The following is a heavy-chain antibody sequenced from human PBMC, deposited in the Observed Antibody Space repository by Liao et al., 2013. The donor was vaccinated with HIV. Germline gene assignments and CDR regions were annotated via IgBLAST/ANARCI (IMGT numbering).Heavy chain of an antibody. J-gene: IGHJ2*01. Sequence: QVQLQESGPGLVKPSETLSLTCTVSGDSISSGDYYLNWIRQPAGKGLEWIGRVYTRGSTYYNPSLKSRVTISIDTSEKQFSLKLSSVTAADTAVYYCARVRSIAARPWYFDLWGRGTLVTVSS. D-gene: IGHD6-6*01. V-gene: IGHV4-61*02. CDR3: ARVRSIAARPWYFDL. CDR2: VYTRGST. CDR1: GDSISSGDYY.